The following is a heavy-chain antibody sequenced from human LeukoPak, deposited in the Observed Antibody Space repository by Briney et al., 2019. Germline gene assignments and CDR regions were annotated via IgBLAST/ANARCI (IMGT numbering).Heavy chain of an antibody. D-gene: IGHD1-26*01. CDR1: GFTFSDYY. V-gene: IGHV3-23*01. CDR3: ATRRESYSRGFDY. J-gene: IGHJ4*02. Sequence: GGSLSLSCAASGFTFSDYYMSRIRQAPGKGLEWVSAISGSGGSTYYADSVKGRFTISRDNSKNTLYLQMNSLRAEDTAVYYCATRRESYSRGFDYWGQGTLVTVSS. CDR2: ISGSGGST.